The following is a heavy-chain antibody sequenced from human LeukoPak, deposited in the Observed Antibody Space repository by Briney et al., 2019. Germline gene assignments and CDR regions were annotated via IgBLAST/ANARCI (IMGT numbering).Heavy chain of an antibody. CDR3: AKDGPTVTTFCLDY. Sequence: VQLGRSLRLSCAASGFTFSSYGMHWVRQAPGKGLEWVAVISYDGSNKYYADSVKGRFTISRDNSKNTLYLQMNSLRAEDTAVYYCAKDGPTVTTFCLDYWGQGTLVTVSS. D-gene: IGHD4-11*01. V-gene: IGHV3-30*18. CDR2: ISYDGSNK. J-gene: IGHJ4*02. CDR1: GFTFSSYG.